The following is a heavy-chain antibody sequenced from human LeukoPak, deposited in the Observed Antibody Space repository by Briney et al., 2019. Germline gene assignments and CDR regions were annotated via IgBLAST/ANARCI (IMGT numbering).Heavy chain of an antibody. D-gene: IGHD7-27*01. J-gene: IGHJ6*03. Sequence: SETLSLTCTVSGGSISSGSYYWSWIRQPAGKGLGWIGRIYTSGSTNYNPSLKSRVTISVDTSKNQFSLKLSSVTAADTAVYYCARVKTGGSYYYYYYMDVWGKGTTVTVSS. CDR3: ARVKTGGSYYYYYYMDV. V-gene: IGHV4-61*02. CDR1: GGSISSGSYY. CDR2: IYTSGST.